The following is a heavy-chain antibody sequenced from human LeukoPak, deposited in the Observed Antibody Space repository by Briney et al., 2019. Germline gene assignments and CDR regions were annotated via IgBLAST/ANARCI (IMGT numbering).Heavy chain of an antibody. J-gene: IGHJ3*02. CDR1: GXSISSYY. CDR2: IYTSGST. Sequence: KPSETLSLTCTVSGXSISSYYWSWIRQPAGKGLEWIGRIYTSGSTNYNPSLKSRVTMSVDTSKNQFSLKLSSVTAADTAVYYCARRPGDSSANAFDIWGQGTMVTVSS. CDR3: ARRPGDSSANAFDI. D-gene: IGHD3-22*01. V-gene: IGHV4-4*07.